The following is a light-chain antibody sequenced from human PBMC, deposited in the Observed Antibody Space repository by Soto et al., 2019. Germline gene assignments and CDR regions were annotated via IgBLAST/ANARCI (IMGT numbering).Light chain of an antibody. Sequence: QSALTQPASVSGSPGQSITISCTGTSSDVGGYNYVSWYQQHPGKAPKLMIYGVSNRPSGVSNRFSGSKSGNTASLTISGLQAEDEAGYYCSSYASSSTRLFGGGTKVTVL. CDR1: SSDVGGYNY. CDR2: GVS. CDR3: SSYASSSTRL. V-gene: IGLV2-14*01. J-gene: IGLJ2*01.